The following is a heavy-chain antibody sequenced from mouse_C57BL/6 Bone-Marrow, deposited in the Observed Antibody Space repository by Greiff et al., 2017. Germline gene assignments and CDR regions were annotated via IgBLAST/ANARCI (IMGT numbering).Heavy chain of an antibody. CDR1: GFNIKDDY. CDR3: TNYYGSSFDY. V-gene: IGHV14-4*01. Sequence: VQLQQSGAELVRPGASVKLSCTASGFNIKDDYMHWVKQRPEQGLEWIGWIDPENGDTEYASKFQGKATITADTSSNTAYLQLSRLTSEDTAVYYCTNYYGSSFDYWGQGTTLTVSS. D-gene: IGHD1-1*01. J-gene: IGHJ2*01. CDR2: IDPENGDT.